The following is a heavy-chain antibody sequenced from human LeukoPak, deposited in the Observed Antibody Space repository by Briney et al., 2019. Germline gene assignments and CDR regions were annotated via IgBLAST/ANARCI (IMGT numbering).Heavy chain of an antibody. J-gene: IGHJ3*02. CDR2: INPNSGGT. CDR3: AREPFIVGATKEAFDI. Sequence: ASVKVSCKASGYTFTGYYMHWVRQAPGLGLEWMGRINPNSGGTNYAQKFQGRVTMTRDTSISTAYMELSRLRSDDTAVYYCAREPFIVGATKEAFDIWGQGTMVTVSS. CDR1: GYTFTGYY. V-gene: IGHV1-2*06. D-gene: IGHD1-26*01.